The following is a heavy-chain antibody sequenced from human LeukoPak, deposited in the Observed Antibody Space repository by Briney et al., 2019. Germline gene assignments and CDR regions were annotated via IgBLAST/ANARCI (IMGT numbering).Heavy chain of an antibody. Sequence: TGGSLRLSCAASGFTFSSYSMNWVRQAPGKGLEWVSSISSSSSYIYYADSVKGRFTISRDNAKNSLYLQMNSLRAEDTAVYYCARGRNYYYDSSGYYTAFDYWGQGTLVTVSS. CDR1: GFTFSSYS. J-gene: IGHJ4*02. CDR3: ARGRNYYYDSSGYYTAFDY. D-gene: IGHD3-22*01. CDR2: ISSSSSYI. V-gene: IGHV3-21*01.